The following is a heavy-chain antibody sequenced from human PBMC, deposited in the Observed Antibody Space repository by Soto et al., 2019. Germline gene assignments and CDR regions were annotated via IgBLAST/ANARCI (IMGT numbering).Heavy chain of an antibody. D-gene: IGHD2-15*01. CDR2: ISTYNSNT. Sequence: QVQLVQSGVEMKKPGASVKVSCKASGYTFSRYGISWVRQAPGQGLEWMGWISTYNSNTNYAQKFKGRVTMTTVTYTDTAYLEVRSLTSDDTAVYYCAREGYCSSGSCALYSRDYFGMDVWGQGTTVTVSS. V-gene: IGHV1-18*01. CDR3: AREGYCSSGSCALYSRDYFGMDV. CDR1: GYTFSRYG. J-gene: IGHJ6*02.